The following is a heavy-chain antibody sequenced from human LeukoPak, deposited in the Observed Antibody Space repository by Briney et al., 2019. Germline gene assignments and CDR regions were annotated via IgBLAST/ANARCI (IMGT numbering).Heavy chain of an antibody. CDR2: IRQDGSEK. CDR3: ARGGWYSGY. V-gene: IGHV3-7*04. CDR1: ALTFSTSW. D-gene: IGHD6-19*01. J-gene: IGHJ4*02. Sequence: GGSLRLSCAASALTFSTSWMSWVRQAPGKGLEWVANIRQDGSEKYYVDSVKGRFTISRDNAKDSLYLQMNSLRGEDTAVYYCARGGWYSGYWGQGTLVTVSS.